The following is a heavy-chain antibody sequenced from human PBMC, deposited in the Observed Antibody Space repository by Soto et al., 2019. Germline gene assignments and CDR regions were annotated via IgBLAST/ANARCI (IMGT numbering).Heavy chain of an antibody. D-gene: IGHD1-26*01. CDR2: IGGGNTDR. CDR3: AKDAVSYNGKWDWFDS. CDR1: RFTFSDYA. V-gene: IGHV3-23*01. Sequence: DVQLLESGGGLVQPGGSLTLSCAASRFTFSDYAMNWVRQAPGKGLEWVSSIGGGNTDRYYADSVKGRFIISRANSKNTMYLQMNSLRDDDTAVYYCAKDAVSYNGKWDWFDSWGQGTLVTVSS. J-gene: IGHJ5*01.